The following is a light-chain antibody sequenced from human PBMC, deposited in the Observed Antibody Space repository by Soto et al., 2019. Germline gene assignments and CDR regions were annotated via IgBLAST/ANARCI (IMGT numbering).Light chain of an antibody. CDR1: RDIDNY. Sequence: IQMTQSPSSLSASVGDRVTITCQASRDIDNYLNWYQQKPGKAPNLLIYDASILETGFPLRFSGSRSETHFNLTISSLQPQGIATYYLHQYDNRAFTFGQGTKLEMK. CDR3: HQYDNRAFT. CDR2: DAS. V-gene: IGKV1-33*01. J-gene: IGKJ2*01.